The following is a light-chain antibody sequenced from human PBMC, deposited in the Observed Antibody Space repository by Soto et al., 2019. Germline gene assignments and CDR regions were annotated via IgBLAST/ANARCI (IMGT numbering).Light chain of an antibody. Sequence: QSALTQPPSASGSPGQSVTISCTGTSSDVGAYDYVSWYQQHPGKAPKLMIYEINKRPSGVPDRFSGSKSGNTASLTVSGLQAEDEADYYCSSFAGSTYVFGTGTKVTV. CDR3: SSFAGSTYV. V-gene: IGLV2-8*01. J-gene: IGLJ1*01. CDR2: EIN. CDR1: SSDVGAYDY.